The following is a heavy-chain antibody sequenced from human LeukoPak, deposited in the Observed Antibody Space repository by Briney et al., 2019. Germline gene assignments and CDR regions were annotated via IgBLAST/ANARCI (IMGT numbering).Heavy chain of an antibody. CDR2: SYYSGST. D-gene: IGHD6-13*01. CDR3: ARRAAADTNYYYYYMDV. V-gene: IGHV4-31*03. J-gene: IGHJ6*03. CDR1: GGSISSGGDY. Sequence: SQTLSLTCTVSGGSISSGGDYWSWIRQHPGKGLEWIGYSYYSGSTYYNPSLKSRVTISVDTSKNQFSLKLSSVTAADTAVYYCARRAAADTNYYYYYMDVWGKGTTVTVSS.